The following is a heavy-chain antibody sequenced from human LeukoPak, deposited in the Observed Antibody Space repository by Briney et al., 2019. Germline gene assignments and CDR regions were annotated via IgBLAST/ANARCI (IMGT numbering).Heavy chain of an antibody. V-gene: IGHV4-39*07. D-gene: IGHD5-18*01. J-gene: IGHJ4*02. CDR2: IYYSGST. Sequence: NSSETLSLTCTVSGGSISSSSYYWGWIRQPPGKGLEWIGSIYYSGSTYYNPSLKSRVTISVDTSKNQFSLKLSSVTAADTAVYYCARVRKFSYGYFDYWGQGTLVTVSS. CDR3: ARVRKFSYGYFDY. CDR1: GGSISSSSYY.